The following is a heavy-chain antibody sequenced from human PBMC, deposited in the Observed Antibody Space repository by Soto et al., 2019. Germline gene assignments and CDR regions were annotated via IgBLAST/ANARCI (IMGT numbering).Heavy chain of an antibody. J-gene: IGHJ4*02. CDR1: GGSINSDHYY. D-gene: IGHD3-3*01. CDR3: ARAYDFWNGYYSAQYYFDF. CDR2: ISKKRST. Sequence: PSETLSLTCTVSGGSINSDHYYWSWLRQPQRKGLEWLGYISKKRSTYYKPSLKSQIVISVDTSKNQFSLNLISVTAADTAVYYCARAYDFWNGYYSAQYYFDFWGQGTLVTVS. V-gene: IGHV4-30-4*01.